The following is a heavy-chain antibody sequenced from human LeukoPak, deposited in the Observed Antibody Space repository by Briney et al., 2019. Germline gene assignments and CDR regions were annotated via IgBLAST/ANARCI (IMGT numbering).Heavy chain of an antibody. CDR1: GFSFNDYD. Sequence: PGGSLRLSCAASGFSFNDYDMHWVRQASGKGLDWVSYISGSGGTIHYADSVRGRFTISRDNVKRSLYLQMNSLRVEDTAVYYCVGLGDYGGLWGQGTVV. CDR3: VGLGDYGGL. CDR2: ISGSGGTI. J-gene: IGHJ4*02. V-gene: IGHV3-48*01. D-gene: IGHD4-23*01.